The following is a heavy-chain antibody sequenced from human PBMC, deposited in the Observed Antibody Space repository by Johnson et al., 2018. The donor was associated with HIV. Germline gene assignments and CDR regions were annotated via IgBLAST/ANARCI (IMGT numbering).Heavy chain of an antibody. V-gene: IGHV3-20*04. CDR1: GFTFDDYA. D-gene: IGHD3-10*01. Sequence: VQLVESGGGVLRPGGSLRLSCAASGFTFDDYAMHWVRQAPGKGLEWVSGINWNGGSTDYTDSVKGRFTISRDNAENSLYLQMNSLRAEDTAVYYCASVLLWFMGQREYDAFDIWGQGTMVTVSS. CDR2: INWNGGST. J-gene: IGHJ3*02. CDR3: ASVLLWFMGQREYDAFDI.